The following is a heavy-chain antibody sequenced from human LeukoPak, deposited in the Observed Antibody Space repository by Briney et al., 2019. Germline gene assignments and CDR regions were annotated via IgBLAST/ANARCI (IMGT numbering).Heavy chain of an antibody. CDR3: ARGSYYDILTGYYGAYYFDY. D-gene: IGHD3-9*01. J-gene: IGHJ4*02. V-gene: IGHV4-30-2*01. Sequence: SESLSLTCAVSGGSISSGGYSWSWIRQPPGKGLEWIGYIYHSGSTYYNPSLKSRVTISVDRSKNQFSLQLSSVTAADTAVYYCARGSYYDILTGYYGAYYFDYWGQGTLVTVSS. CDR2: IYHSGST. CDR1: GGSISSGGYS.